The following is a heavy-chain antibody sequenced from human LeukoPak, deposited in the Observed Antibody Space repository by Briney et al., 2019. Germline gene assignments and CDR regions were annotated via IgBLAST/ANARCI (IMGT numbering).Heavy chain of an antibody. D-gene: IGHD3-10*01. J-gene: IGHJ4*02. CDR2: ISYDGSNK. CDR3: ACSRGYGSGSYYSLGY. V-gene: IGHV3-30-3*01. Sequence: GGSLRLSCAASGFTFSSYAMHWVRQAPGKGLEWVAVISYDGSNKYYADSVKGRFTISRDNSKNTLYLQMNSLRAEDTAVYYCACSRGYGSGSYYSLGYWGQGTLVTVSS. CDR1: GFTFSSYA.